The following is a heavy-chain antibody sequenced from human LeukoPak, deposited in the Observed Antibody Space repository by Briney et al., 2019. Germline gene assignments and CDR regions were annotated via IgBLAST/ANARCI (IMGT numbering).Heavy chain of an antibody. Sequence: ASVKVSCKASGYTFTGYYMHWVRQAPGQGLEWMGWINPNSGVTNYAQKFQGRVTMTRDTSISTAYMELSRLRSDDTAVYYCARDGGIAAAGTGPWGQGTLVTVSS. V-gene: IGHV1-2*02. CDR2: INPNSGVT. D-gene: IGHD6-13*01. J-gene: IGHJ5*02. CDR1: GYTFTGYY. CDR3: ARDGGIAAAGTGP.